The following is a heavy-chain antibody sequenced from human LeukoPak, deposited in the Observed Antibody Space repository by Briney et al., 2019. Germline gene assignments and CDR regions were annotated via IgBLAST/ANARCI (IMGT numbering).Heavy chain of an antibody. CDR2: INHSGST. Sequence: SESLSLTCAVYGGSFIGYYWSWIRQPPGKGLEWIGEINHSGSTNYDPSLKSRVTISVDTSKNQFSLKLSSVTAADTAVYYCATLSWELLARAFDIWGQGTMVTVSS. CDR1: GGSFIGYY. J-gene: IGHJ3*02. CDR3: ATLSWELLARAFDI. V-gene: IGHV4-34*01. D-gene: IGHD1-26*01.